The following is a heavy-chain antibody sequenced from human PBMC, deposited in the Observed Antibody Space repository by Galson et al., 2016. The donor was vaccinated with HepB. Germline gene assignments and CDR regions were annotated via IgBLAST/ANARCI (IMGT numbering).Heavy chain of an antibody. CDR1: GFTFNNYG. CDR2: IWYDGRNK. J-gene: IGHJ6*02. CDR3: VRDRAARDTVYYYGMDV. V-gene: IGHV3-33*01. Sequence: SLRLSCAASGFTFNNYGMHWVRQAPGMGLEWVALIWYDGRNKYYADSVKGRFTISRDNSKNTLYLQMNSLRAEDTAVYYCVRDRAARDTVYYYGMDVWGQGATVTVSS. D-gene: IGHD6-25*01.